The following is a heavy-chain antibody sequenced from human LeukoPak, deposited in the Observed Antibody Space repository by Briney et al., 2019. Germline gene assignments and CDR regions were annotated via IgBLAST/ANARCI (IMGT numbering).Heavy chain of an antibody. CDR1: GGTFSSYA. D-gene: IGHD6-19*01. Sequence: SSVKVSYKASGGTFSSYAISWVRQAPGQGLEWMGGIIPIFGTANYAQKFQGRVTITADESTSTAYMGLSSLRSEDTAVYYCARDGAVAGYFDYWGQGTLVTVSS. CDR3: ARDGAVAGYFDY. CDR2: IIPIFGTA. J-gene: IGHJ4*02. V-gene: IGHV1-69*13.